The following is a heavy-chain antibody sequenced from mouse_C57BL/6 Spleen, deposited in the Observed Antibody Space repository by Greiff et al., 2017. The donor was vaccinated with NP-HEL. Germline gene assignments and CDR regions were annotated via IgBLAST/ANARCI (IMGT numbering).Heavy chain of an antibody. D-gene: IGHD2-4*01. CDR3: ARGGITTTRRDYYAMDY. V-gene: IGHV1-63*01. Sequence: QVQLKESGAELVRPGTSVKMSCKASGYTFTNYWIGWAKQRPGHGLEWIGDIYPGGGYTNYNEKFKGKATLTADKSSSTAYMQFSSLTSEDSAIYYCARGGITTTRRDYYAMDYWGQGTSVTVSS. CDR2: IYPGGGYT. J-gene: IGHJ4*01. CDR1: GYTFTNYW.